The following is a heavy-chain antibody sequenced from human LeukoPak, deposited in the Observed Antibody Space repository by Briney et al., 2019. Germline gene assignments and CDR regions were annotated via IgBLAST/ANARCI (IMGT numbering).Heavy chain of an antibody. CDR2: INHSGST. Sequence: SETLSLTCAVYGGSFSGYYWSWIRQPSGKGLEWIGEINHSGSTNYNPSLKSRVTISVDTSKNQFSLKLRSVTAADTAVYYCAWSGIQLWFSYWGQGTLVTVSS. CDR3: AWSGIQLWFSY. J-gene: IGHJ4*02. D-gene: IGHD5-18*01. V-gene: IGHV4-34*01. CDR1: GGSFSGYY.